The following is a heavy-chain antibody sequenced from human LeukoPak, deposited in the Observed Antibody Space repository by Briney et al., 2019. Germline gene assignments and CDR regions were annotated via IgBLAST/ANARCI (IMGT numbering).Heavy chain of an antibody. Sequence: SETLSLTCAVYGGSFSGYYWSWIRQPPGKGLEWIGEINHSGSTNYNPSLKSRATISVDTSKNQFSLKLSSVTAADTAVYYCARERGYSSSWALYYFDYWGQGTLVTVSS. J-gene: IGHJ4*02. CDR1: GGSFSGYY. D-gene: IGHD6-13*01. V-gene: IGHV4-34*01. CDR3: ARERGYSSSWALYYFDY. CDR2: INHSGST.